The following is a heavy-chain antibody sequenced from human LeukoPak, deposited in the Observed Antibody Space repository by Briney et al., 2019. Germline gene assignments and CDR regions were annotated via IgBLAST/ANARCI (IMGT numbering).Heavy chain of an antibody. D-gene: IGHD2-8*01. CDR2: IYYSGST. Sequence: SETLSPTCTVSGGSIGSSSYYWGWIRQPPGKGLEWIGSIYYSGSTYYNPSLKGRVTISVDTSKNQFSLKLSSVTAADTAVYYCAIPSWISVFGDAFDIWGQGTMVTVSS. CDR1: GGSIGSSSYY. V-gene: IGHV4-39*01. J-gene: IGHJ3*02. CDR3: AIPSWISVFGDAFDI.